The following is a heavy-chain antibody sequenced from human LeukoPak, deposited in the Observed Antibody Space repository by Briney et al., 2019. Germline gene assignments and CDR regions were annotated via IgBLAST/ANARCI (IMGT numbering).Heavy chain of an antibody. CDR2: IYYSGST. CDR1: GGSISSYY. CDR3: ARLPTVTTYYYYYYMDV. V-gene: IGHV4-59*01. J-gene: IGHJ6*03. Sequence: SETLSHTCTVSGGSISSYYWSWIRQPPGKGLEWIGYIYYSGSTNYNPSLKSRVTISVDTSKNQFSLKLSSVTAADTAVYYCARLPTVTTYYYYYYMDVWGKGTTVTVSS. D-gene: IGHD4-11*01.